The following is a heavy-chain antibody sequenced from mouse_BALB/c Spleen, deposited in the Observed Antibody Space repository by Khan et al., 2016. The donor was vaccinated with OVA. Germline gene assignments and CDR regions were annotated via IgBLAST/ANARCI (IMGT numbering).Heavy chain of an antibody. Sequence: EVQLQESGPGLVKPSQSLSLTCTVTGYSITSDYAWNWIRQFPGNKLEWMGYISYSGTTSYNPSLKSRISITRATSKNQFFLQLNSVTTEDTATXYCARRSVWGAGTTVTVSS. J-gene: IGHJ1*01. CDR3: ARRSV. CDR1: GYSITSDYA. CDR2: ISYSGTT. V-gene: IGHV3-2*02.